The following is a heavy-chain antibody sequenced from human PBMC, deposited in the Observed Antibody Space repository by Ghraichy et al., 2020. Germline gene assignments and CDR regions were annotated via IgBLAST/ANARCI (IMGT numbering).Heavy chain of an antibody. CDR1: NDSIISGGFY. CDR2: IFHSGSS. J-gene: IGHJ4*02. D-gene: IGHD4-23*01. CDR3: ASSPTVVFPDY. Sequence: SQTLSLTCTVSNDSIISGGFYWHWIRQHPGKGLEWIGYIFHSGSSYYSPSLASRLTISLDTSKNQFSLRLSSVTAADTAVYYCASSPTVVFPDYWGRGTLVSVSS. V-gene: IGHV4-31*03.